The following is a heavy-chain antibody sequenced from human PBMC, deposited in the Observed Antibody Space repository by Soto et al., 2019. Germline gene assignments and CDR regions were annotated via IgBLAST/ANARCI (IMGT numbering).Heavy chain of an antibody. D-gene: IGHD6-13*01. J-gene: IGHJ6*02. CDR3: AKGAVSIAAAGIFDYYGMDV. V-gene: IGHV3-66*02. Sequence: GGSLRLSSAASGFTVSSNYMSGVRQAPGQGMEWVSVIYSGGSTYYADSVKGRFTISRDNSKNTLYLQMNSLRAEDTAVYYCAKGAVSIAAAGIFDYYGMDVWGQGTTVTVSS. CDR2: IYSGGST. CDR1: GFTVSSNY.